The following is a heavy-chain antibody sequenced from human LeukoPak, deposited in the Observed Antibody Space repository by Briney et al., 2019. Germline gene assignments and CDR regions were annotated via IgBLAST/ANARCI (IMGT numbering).Heavy chain of an antibody. J-gene: IGHJ5*02. CDR3: ARSLPRLITMIVVVIGWFDP. D-gene: IGHD3-22*01. CDR1: GYTFTGYY. Sequence: GASVKVSCKASGYTFTGYYMHWVRQAPGQGLEWMGWINPNSGGTNYAQKFQGRVTMTRDTSISTAYMELSRLRSDDTAVYYCARSLPRLITMIVVVIGWFDPWGQGTLVTVSS. CDR2: INPNSGGT. V-gene: IGHV1-2*02.